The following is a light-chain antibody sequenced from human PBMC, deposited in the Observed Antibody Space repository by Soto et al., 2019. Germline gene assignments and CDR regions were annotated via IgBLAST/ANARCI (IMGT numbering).Light chain of an antibody. CDR3: QQSYSTLALT. CDR1: QSISSY. J-gene: IGKJ4*01. V-gene: IGKV1-39*01. CDR2: AAS. Sequence: DIQMTQSPSSLSASVGDRVTITCRASQSISSYLNWYQQKPGKAPKLLIYAASSLQSGVPSRFSGSGSWTDFTLTISSLEPEDFANYYWQQSYSTLALTFGGGTKVEIK.